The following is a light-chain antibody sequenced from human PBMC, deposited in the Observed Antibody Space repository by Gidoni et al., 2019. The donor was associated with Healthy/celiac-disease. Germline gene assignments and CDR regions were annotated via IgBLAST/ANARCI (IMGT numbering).Light chain of an antibody. CDR1: QSVSSY. CDR2: DAS. CDR3: QQRSNWPLT. Sequence: VLTQSPATLSLSPGERATLSCRASQSVSSYLAWYQQKPGQAPRLLIYDASNRSTGIPARFSGSGSGTDVTPTISSLEPEDFAVYYCQQRSNWPLTFGGGTKVEIK. V-gene: IGKV3-11*01. J-gene: IGKJ4*01.